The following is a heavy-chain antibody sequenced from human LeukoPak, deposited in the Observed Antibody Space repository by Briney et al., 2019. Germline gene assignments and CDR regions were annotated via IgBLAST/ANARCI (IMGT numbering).Heavy chain of an antibody. V-gene: IGHV3-30*02. CDR1: GFTFSSYG. D-gene: IGHD3-10*01. J-gene: IGHJ4*02. Sequence: PGGSLRLSCAASGFTFSSYGMHWVRQAPGKGLEWVAFIRYDGSNKYYADSVKGRFTISRDNSKNTLYLQMNSLRAEDTAVYYCAKGHGFVGEPYSPVDYWGQGTLVTVSS. CDR3: AKGHGFVGEPYSPVDY. CDR2: IRYDGSNK.